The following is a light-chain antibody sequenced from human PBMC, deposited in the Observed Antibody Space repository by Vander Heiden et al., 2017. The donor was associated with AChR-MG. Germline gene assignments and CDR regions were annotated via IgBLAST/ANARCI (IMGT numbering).Light chain of an antibody. CDR3: QQRNGWPLT. CDR2: DAI. V-gene: IGKV3-11*01. CDR1: QSVSNL. J-gene: IGKJ4*01. Sequence: EIVLTQSPATLSLSPGERATLSCRASQSVSNLLAWYQQKPGQPPRLFIYDAINRATGIPARFSGSGSGTDFTLTISSLEPEDFAVYYCQQRNGWPLTFGGGTKVEVK.